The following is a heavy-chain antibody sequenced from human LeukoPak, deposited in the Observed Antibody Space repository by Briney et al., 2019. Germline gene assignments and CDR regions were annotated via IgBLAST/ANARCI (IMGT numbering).Heavy chain of an antibody. J-gene: IGHJ6*02. CDR2: ISRDGSSA. CDR3: AKNRQDGYTSYWSKSNSYALDV. D-gene: IGHD6-13*01. V-gene: IGHV3-30*18. CDR1: GFTFSTYA. Sequence: GGSLRLSCAASGFTFSTYAMHWVRQAPGKGLEWVAVISRDGSSAFYTDSVKGRFTVSRDSSSNTLYLQVSSLRTEDTAVYYCAKNRQDGYTSYWSKSNSYALDVWGQGTTVTVSS.